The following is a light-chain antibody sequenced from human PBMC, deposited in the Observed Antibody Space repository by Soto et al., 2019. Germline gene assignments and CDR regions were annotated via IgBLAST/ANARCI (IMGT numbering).Light chain of an antibody. Sequence: EIVLTQSPGTLSLSPGERATLSCRASQSVSSSYLAWYQQKPGQAPRLLIYGASSRATGIPDRLSGSGSGTDFTLTISRLEPEDLAVYYCQQYGSSPGVTFGPGTKVDIK. J-gene: IGKJ3*01. CDR3: QQYGSSPGVT. CDR2: GAS. V-gene: IGKV3-20*01. CDR1: QSVSSSY.